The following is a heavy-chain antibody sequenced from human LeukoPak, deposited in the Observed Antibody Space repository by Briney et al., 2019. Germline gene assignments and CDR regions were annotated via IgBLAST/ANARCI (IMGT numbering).Heavy chain of an antibody. CDR3: TTDAFYGDYVKVNDY. V-gene: IGHV3-15*01. CDR2: IKSKTDGGTT. CDR1: GFTFSYYS. J-gene: IGHJ4*02. D-gene: IGHD4-17*01. Sequence: NPGGSLRLSCAASGFTFSYYSMNWVRQAPGKGLEWVGRIKSKTDGGTTDYAAPVKGRFTISRDDSKNTLYLQMNSLKTEDTAVYYCTTDAFYGDYVKVNDYWGQGTLVTVSS.